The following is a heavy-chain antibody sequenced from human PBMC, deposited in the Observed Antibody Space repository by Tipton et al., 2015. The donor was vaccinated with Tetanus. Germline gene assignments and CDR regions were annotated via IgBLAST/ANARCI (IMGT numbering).Heavy chain of an antibody. CDR3: ARDRRDFAYDSRGFYSPLYYFDN. Sequence: TLSLTCTVSGGSISSDAHYWSWIRQAPGKGLEWLGYISHSRTTNYNPSLMSRVTLSLDTARGQFSLKLTSVTAADAAVYFCARDRRDFAYDSRGFYSPLYYFDNWGQGLRVTVSS. V-gene: IGHV4-30-4*01. D-gene: IGHD3-22*01. J-gene: IGHJ4*02. CDR1: GGSISSDAHY. CDR2: ISHSRTT.